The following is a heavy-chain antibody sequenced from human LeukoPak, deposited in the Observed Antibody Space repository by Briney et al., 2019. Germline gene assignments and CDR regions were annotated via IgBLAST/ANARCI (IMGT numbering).Heavy chain of an antibody. D-gene: IGHD2-15*01. CDR3: AREACSGGSCYSGYFDY. J-gene: IGHJ4*02. CDR2: IYYSGST. Sequence: SETLSLICTVSGGSISSYYWSWIRQPPGKGLEWIGYIYYSGSTNYNPSLKSRVTISVDTSKNQFSLKLSSVTAADTAVYYCAREACSGGSCYSGYFDYWGQGTLVTVSS. V-gene: IGHV4-59*01. CDR1: GGSISSYY.